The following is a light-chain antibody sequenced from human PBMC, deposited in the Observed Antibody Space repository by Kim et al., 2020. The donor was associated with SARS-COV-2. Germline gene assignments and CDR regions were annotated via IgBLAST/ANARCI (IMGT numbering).Light chain of an antibody. CDR1: QSVTSDY. Sequence: EIVLTQSPGTLSLSPGEGATLSCRASQSVTSDYLAWFQQKPGQPPRLLIYGASTRATGIPDKFSGSGSGTDFTLTISRLEPEDFAVYYGQRYGRPADTFGRETGL. J-gene: IGKJ2*01. CDR2: GAS. CDR3: QRYGRPADT. V-gene: IGKV3-20*01.